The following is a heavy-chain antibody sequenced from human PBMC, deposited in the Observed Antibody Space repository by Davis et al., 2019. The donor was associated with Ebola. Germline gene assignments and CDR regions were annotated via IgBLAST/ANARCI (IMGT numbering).Heavy chain of an antibody. CDR3: AIGAAPVDF. Sequence: MPSETLSLTCAVYGGSFSGYYWSWIRQPPGKGLEWIGEINHSGSTNYNPSLQSRVTISVDTSKNQFSLKLNSVTAADTAVYYCAIGAAPVDFWGQGALVTVSS. CDR1: GGSFSGYY. J-gene: IGHJ4*02. D-gene: IGHD4-17*01. CDR2: INHSGST. V-gene: IGHV4-34*01.